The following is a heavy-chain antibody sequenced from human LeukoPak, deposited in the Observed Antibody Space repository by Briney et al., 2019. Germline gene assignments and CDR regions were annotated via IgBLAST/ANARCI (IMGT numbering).Heavy chain of an antibody. D-gene: IGHD2-2*01. CDR2: IYYSGST. V-gene: IGHV4-59*01. CDR1: GGSMSSYY. CDR3: ARVDYSTSWYWFDP. J-gene: IGHJ5*02. Sequence: SETLSLTCNVSGGSMSSYYWTWIRQSPGKGLEWIGYIYYSGSTNYNPSLKSRVTISVDTSKNQFSLSLSSVTAADTAVYYCARVDYSTSWYWFDPWGQGTLVTVSS.